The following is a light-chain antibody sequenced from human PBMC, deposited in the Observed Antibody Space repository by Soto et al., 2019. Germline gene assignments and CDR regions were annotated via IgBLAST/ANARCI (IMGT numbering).Light chain of an antibody. Sequence: DVVMTQSPLSLPVTLGQPASISCRSSHSLMYSDGISYLSWFQQRPGQSPRRLIYKVSNRDSWVQARFRGSGYGTNFTLKISRLEADDVGVYYCMRRTYWPPGTLGQGTKLAIK. CDR3: MRRTYWPPGT. CDR2: KVS. V-gene: IGKV2-30*01. J-gene: IGKJ2*01. CDR1: HSLMYSDGISY.